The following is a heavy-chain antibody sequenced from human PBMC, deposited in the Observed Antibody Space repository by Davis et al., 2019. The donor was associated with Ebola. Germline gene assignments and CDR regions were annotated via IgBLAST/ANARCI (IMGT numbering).Heavy chain of an antibody. Sequence: ASVKVSCKASGGTFSSYAISWVRQAPGQGLEWMGWISAYNGNTNYAQKLQGRVTMTTDTSTSTAYMELRSLRSDDTAVYYCAREDVVVPAASQQLESYYYYGMDVWGQGTTVTVSS. CDR2: ISAYNGNT. CDR3: AREDVVVPAASQQLESYYYYGMDV. J-gene: IGHJ6*02. V-gene: IGHV1-18*01. D-gene: IGHD2-2*01. CDR1: GGTFSSYA.